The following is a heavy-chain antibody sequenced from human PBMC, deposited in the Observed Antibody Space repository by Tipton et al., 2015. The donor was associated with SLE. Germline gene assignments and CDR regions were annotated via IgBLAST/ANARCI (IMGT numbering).Heavy chain of an antibody. CDR1: GGSISGHY. J-gene: IGHJ4*02. Sequence: GSLRLSCTVSGGSISGHYWSWIRQPPGKGLEWIGHIYSSGTTNYNPSLKSRVSISVDTAKNQFSLKLNSVTAADTAVYYCARESRDSDSGGYYFFFNYWGQGTLVTVSS. CDR2: IYSSGTT. D-gene: IGHD3-22*01. CDR3: ARESRDSDSGGYYFFFNY. V-gene: IGHV4-59*11.